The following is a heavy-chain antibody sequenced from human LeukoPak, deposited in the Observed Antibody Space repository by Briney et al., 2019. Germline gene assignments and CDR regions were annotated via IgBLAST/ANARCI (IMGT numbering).Heavy chain of an antibody. Sequence: GGSLRLSCAASGFTFSNNMNWVRQAPGKGLEWVSSITSSSSYIYYADSVKGCFTISRDNAKNSLYLQMDSLRVEDTAEYYCARDPYSGNYGAYYYYYMDVWGKGTTVTVSS. CDR1: GFTFSNN. CDR3: ARDPYSGNYGAYYYYYMDV. D-gene: IGHD1-26*01. CDR2: ITSSSSYI. J-gene: IGHJ6*03. V-gene: IGHV3-21*06.